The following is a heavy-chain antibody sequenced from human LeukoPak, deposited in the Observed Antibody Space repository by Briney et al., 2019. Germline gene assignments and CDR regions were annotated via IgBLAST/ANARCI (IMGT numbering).Heavy chain of an antibody. CDR3: ARHRPIFGVVIGAFDI. V-gene: IGHV4-34*01. D-gene: IGHD3-3*01. CDR2: INHSGST. J-gene: IGHJ3*02. Sequence: SETLSLTCAVYGGSFSGYYWSWIRQPPGKGLEWNGEINHSGSTNYNPSLKSRVTISVDTSKNQFSLKLSSVTAADTAVYYCARHRPIFGVVIGAFDIWGQGTMVTVSS. CDR1: GGSFSGYY.